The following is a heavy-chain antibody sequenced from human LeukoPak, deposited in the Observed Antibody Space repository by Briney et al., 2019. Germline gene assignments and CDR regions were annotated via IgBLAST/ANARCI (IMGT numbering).Heavy chain of an antibody. J-gene: IGHJ6*02. Sequence: GGSLRLSCAASGFTVSSNYMTWVRQAPGKGLEWVSLIYSAGGTYYTDSAEGRFTISRHSSKNTLYLQMNSLRGEDTAVYYCARFLGRITISGVVPYGMDVWGQGTTVTVSS. D-gene: IGHD3-3*01. CDR1: GFTVSSNY. V-gene: IGHV3-53*01. CDR3: ARFLGRITISGVVPYGMDV. CDR2: IYSAGGT.